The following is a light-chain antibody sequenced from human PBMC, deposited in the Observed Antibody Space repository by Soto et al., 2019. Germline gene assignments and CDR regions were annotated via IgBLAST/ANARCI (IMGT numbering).Light chain of an antibody. V-gene: IGKV3-20*01. CDR2: GAS. Sequence: EIVLTQSPGTLSLSPGERATLSCRASQSVSSSYLAWYQQKPGQAPRLLIYGASSRATGIPDRFSGSGSGTDFTLTINRLEPEDFAMYFCQQYGSSPWTFGQGTKVDI. CDR1: QSVSSSY. J-gene: IGKJ1*01. CDR3: QQYGSSPWT.